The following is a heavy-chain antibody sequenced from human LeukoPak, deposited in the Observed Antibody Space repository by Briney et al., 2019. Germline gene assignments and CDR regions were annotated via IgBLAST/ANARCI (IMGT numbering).Heavy chain of an antibody. V-gene: IGHV4-34*01. CDR2: INHSGST. CDR3: ARGRLMEQYSSSSDGYFDY. J-gene: IGHJ4*02. D-gene: IGHD6-6*01. Sequence: SETLSLTCAVYGGSFSGYYWIWIRQPPGKGLEWIGEINHSGSTNYNPSLKSRVTISVDTSTKQFSLKLSSVTAADTGIYYCARGRLMEQYSSSSDGYFDYWGQGTLVTVSS. CDR1: GGSFSGYY.